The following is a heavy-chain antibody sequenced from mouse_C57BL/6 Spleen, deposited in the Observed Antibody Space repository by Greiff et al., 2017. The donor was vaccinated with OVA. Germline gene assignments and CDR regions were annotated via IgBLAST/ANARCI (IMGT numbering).Heavy chain of an antibody. CDR3: ARNGDVTTVVDYAMDY. J-gene: IGHJ4*01. Sequence: VQLQQPGAELVRPGSSVKLSCKASGYTFTSYWMDWVKQRPGQGLEWIGNIYPSDSETHYNQKFKDKATLTVDKSSSTAYMQLSSLTSEDSAVYYCARNGDVTTVVDYAMDYWGQGTSVTVSS. CDR1: GYTFTSYW. V-gene: IGHV1-61*01. D-gene: IGHD1-1*01. CDR2: IYPSDSET.